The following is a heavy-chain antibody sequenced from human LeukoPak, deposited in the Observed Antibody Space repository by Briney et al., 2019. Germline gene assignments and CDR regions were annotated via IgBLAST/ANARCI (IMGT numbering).Heavy chain of an antibody. Sequence: TSETLSLTCTVSGGSISSSSYYWGWIRQPPGKGLEWIGSIYHSGSTYYNPSLKSRVTISVDTSKNQFSLKLSSVTAADTAVYYCARGNYYDSSGYFYTRDAFDIWGQGTMVTVSS. CDR3: ARGNYYDSSGYFYTRDAFDI. D-gene: IGHD3-22*01. CDR2: IYHSGST. J-gene: IGHJ3*02. CDR1: GGSISSSSYY. V-gene: IGHV4-39*07.